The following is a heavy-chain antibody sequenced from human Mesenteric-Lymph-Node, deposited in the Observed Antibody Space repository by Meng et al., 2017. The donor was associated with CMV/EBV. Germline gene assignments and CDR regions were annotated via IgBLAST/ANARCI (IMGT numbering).Heavy chain of an antibody. Sequence: SGYYWSWIRQPPGKGLEWIGSIYYSGSADHNPSLTGRVTISVDTSKSQVSLKLNSVTAADTAVYYCARRATTGAGAGTFWFDPWGQGTLVTVSS. CDR1: SGYY. D-gene: IGHD6-13*01. J-gene: IGHJ5*02. CDR3: ARRATTGAGAGTFWFDP. V-gene: IGHV4-39*01. CDR2: IYYSGSA.